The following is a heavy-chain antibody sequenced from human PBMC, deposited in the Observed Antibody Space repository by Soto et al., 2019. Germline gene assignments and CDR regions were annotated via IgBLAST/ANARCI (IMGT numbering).Heavy chain of an antibody. Sequence: EVQLLESGGGLVQPGGSLRLSCAASGFNFRNYGMSWVRQPPGKGVEWGSAIPGNGGGKYYADSVKGRFPVSRDDSKETLYLQLSSLRVDDTAVYYCAKDAVAVNGVWDWFDPWGQGTLVTVSS. J-gene: IGHJ5*02. CDR3: AKDAVAVNGVWDWFDP. D-gene: IGHD3-16*01. V-gene: IGHV3-23*01. CDR1: GFNFRNYG. CDR2: IPGNGGGK.